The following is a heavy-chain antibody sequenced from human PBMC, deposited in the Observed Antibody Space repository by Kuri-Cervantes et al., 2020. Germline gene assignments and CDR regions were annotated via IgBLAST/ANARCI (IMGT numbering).Heavy chain of an antibody. Sequence: GGSLRLSCAASGFTVSRNYMSWVRQAPGKGLEWVSVIYSGGSTYYADSVKGRFTISRDNSKNTLYLQMNSLRAEDTAVYYCAGVRSDYYYYMDVWGKGTTVTSP. D-gene: IGHD1-1*01. J-gene: IGHJ6*03. CDR3: AGVRSDYYYYMDV. CDR1: GFTVSRNY. V-gene: IGHV3-53*01. CDR2: IYSGGST.